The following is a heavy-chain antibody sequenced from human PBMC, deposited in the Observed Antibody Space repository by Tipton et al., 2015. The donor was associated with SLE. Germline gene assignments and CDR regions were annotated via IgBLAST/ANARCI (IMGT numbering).Heavy chain of an antibody. Sequence: TLSLTCTVSGGSISSGGYYWSWIRQHPGKGLEWIGYIYYSGSTYYNPSLKSRVTISVDTSKNQFSLKLSSVTAADTAVYYCARGHGDYWYFDLWGRGTLVTVSS. V-gene: IGHV4-31*03. CDR2: IYYSGST. D-gene: IGHD4-17*01. CDR3: ARGHGDYWYFDL. CDR1: GGSISSGGYY. J-gene: IGHJ2*01.